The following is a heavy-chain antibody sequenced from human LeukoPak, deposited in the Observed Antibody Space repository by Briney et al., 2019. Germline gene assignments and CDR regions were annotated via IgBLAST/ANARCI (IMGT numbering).Heavy chain of an antibody. J-gene: IGHJ4*02. CDR2: INHSGST. CDR1: GGSFSGYH. D-gene: IGHD6-19*01. V-gene: IGHV4-34*01. CDR3: ASRQAVAETGLYYFDY. Sequence: PSETLSLTCAVYGGSFSGYHWSWIRQPPGKGLEWIGEINHSGSTNYDPSLKSRVTISVDTSKNQFSLKLSSVTAADTAVYYCASRQAVAETGLYYFDYWGQGTLVTVSS.